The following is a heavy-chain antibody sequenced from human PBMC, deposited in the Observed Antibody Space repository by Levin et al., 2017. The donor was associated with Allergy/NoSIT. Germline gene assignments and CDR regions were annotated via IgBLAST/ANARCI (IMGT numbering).Heavy chain of an antibody. V-gene: IGHV3-30*18. CDR1: GFTFSDYG. CDR2: ISSEGSNK. CDR3: AKGGSSWYYFDY. D-gene: IGHD6-13*01. Sequence: GESLKISCAASGFTFSDYGMHWVRQAPGKGLEWVAVISSEGSNKYYADSVKGRFTISRDNSKNTLYLQMNSLSAEDTAVYYCAKGGSSWYYFDYWGQGTLVTVSS. J-gene: IGHJ4*02.